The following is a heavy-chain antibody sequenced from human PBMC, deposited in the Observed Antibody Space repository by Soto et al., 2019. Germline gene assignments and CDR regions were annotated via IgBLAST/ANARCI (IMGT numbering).Heavy chain of an antibody. CDR3: ARDGYYDSSGYFERAWSYHHYRLAV. CDR2: IRAYNGNT. V-gene: IGHV1-18*01. D-gene: IGHD3-22*01. CDR1: GYTFTSSG. Sequence: GASVKVSCQASGYTFTSSGISWGRPAPGKGLERMGWIRAYNGNTNYAQKLQGRVTMTTDRTKSTGYMELRRVRADDTAVYYCARDGYYDSSGYFERAWSYHHYRLAVWGPGTTVDASS. J-gene: IGHJ6*01.